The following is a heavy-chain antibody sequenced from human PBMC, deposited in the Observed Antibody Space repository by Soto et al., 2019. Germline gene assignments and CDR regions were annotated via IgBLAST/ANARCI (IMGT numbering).Heavy chain of an antibody. CDR3: ATDQLRYFDWLLLVGYFNY. CDR1: GGSFSGYY. V-gene: IGHV4-34*01. J-gene: IGHJ4*02. CDR2: INHTRST. D-gene: IGHD3-9*01. Sequence: QVQLQQWGAGLLKPSETLSLTCAVYGGSFSGYYWSWIRQPPGKGLEWFGEINHTRSTNYNPSLKSRVTISVDTFKNQFYLMLSSVTAAVMAVYCCATDQLRYFDWLLLVGYFNYRGQGTMVTVFS.